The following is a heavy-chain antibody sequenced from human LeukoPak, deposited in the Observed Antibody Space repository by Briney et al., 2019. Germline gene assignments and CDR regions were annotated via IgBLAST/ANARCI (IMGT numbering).Heavy chain of an antibody. CDR1: GGSFSSGSYY. D-gene: IGHD6-13*01. J-gene: IGHJ6*04. CDR3: ASPYSSSWYSPYYYYGMDV. Sequence: PSETLSLTCTVSGGSFSSGSYYWSWLRQPPGTGLEWIGYIYYSGSTNYNPSLKSRVTISVDTSKNQFSLKLSSVTAADTAVYYCASPYSSSWYSPYYYYGMDVWGKGTTVTVSS. V-gene: IGHV4-61*01. CDR2: IYYSGST.